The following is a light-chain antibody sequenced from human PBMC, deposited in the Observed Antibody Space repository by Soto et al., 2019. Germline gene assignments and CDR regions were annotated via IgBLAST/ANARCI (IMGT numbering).Light chain of an antibody. CDR1: SSDVGGYNY. CDR2: EVN. J-gene: IGLJ1*01. CDR3: GSYAGSSNV. Sequence: QSALTQPPSASGSPGQSVAISCTGTSSDVGGYNYVSWYQQQPGKAPNLMIYEVNKRPSGVPDRFSGSKSGNTASLTVSGLQAEDEADYYCGSYAGSSNVFGTGTKVTVL. V-gene: IGLV2-8*01.